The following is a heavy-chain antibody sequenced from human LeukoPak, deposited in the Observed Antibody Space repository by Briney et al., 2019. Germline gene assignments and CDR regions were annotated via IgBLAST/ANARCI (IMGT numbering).Heavy chain of an antibody. D-gene: IGHD2-8*01. Sequence: GGSLRLSCAASGFTFSSYWMSWVRQAPGKGLEWVANIKQDGSEKYYVDSVKGRFTISRDNAKNSLYLQMNSLRAEDTAVYYCARRNEVGYYYYYYMDVWGKGTTVTVSS. CDR3: ARRNEVGYYYYYYMDV. V-gene: IGHV3-7*01. CDR1: GFTFSSYW. CDR2: IKQDGSEK. J-gene: IGHJ6*03.